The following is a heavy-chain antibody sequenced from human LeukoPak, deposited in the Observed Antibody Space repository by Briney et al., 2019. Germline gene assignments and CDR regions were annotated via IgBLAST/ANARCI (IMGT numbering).Heavy chain of an antibody. D-gene: IGHD3-16*01. CDR1: GFMFTSNR. CDR3: TRGLGEHGGVSDR. CDR2: IKHDGSEQ. V-gene: IGHV3-7*01. Sequence: GGSLRLSCAASGFMFTSNRMNWVRQAPGKGLEWVANIKHDGSEQIYVDSVKGRFTISRDNAKDSVYLQMNSLRAEDTAVYYCTRGLGEHGGVSDRWGQGTLVIVS. J-gene: IGHJ5*02.